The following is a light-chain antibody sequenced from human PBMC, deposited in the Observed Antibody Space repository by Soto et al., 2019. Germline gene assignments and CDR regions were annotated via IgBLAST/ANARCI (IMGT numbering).Light chain of an antibody. Sequence: QSVLTQPPSVSGSPGQSVTISCTGTSSDVGSHNRVSWYQQPPGTAPKLMIYEVSNRPSGVPDRFSGSKSGNTASLTISGLPAGDEADYYCLSYTSSNSYGFGTGTKLTVL. V-gene: IGLV2-18*02. J-gene: IGLJ1*01. CDR3: LSYTSSNSYG. CDR2: EVS. CDR1: SSDVGSHNR.